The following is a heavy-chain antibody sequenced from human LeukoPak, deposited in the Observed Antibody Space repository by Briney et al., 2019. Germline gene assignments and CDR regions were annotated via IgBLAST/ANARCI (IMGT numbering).Heavy chain of an antibody. J-gene: IGHJ4*02. Sequence: PGGSLRLSCAASGFTFDDYAMHWVRQAPGKGLEWVSGISWNSGSIGYADSVKGRFTISRDNAKNSLYLQMNSLRAEDTALYYCAKAPNRDYGDLDPFDYWGQGTLVTVSS. V-gene: IGHV3-9*01. CDR3: AKAPNRDYGDLDPFDY. D-gene: IGHD4-17*01. CDR2: ISWNSGSI. CDR1: GFTFDDYA.